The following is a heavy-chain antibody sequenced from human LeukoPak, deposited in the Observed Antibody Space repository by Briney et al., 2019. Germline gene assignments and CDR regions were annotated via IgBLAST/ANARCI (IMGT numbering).Heavy chain of an antibody. CDR3: ARDPFGEDSSRPGA. Sequence: GSLRLSCAASGFTFSSYAMHWVRQPPGKGLEWIGSIYYSGNTYYNPSLKSRVTISVDTSKNQFSLRLSSVTAADTAVYYCARDPFGEDSSRPGAWGQGTLVTVSS. CDR2: IYYSGNT. V-gene: IGHV4-39*07. D-gene: IGHD3-10*01. CDR1: GFTFSSYA. J-gene: IGHJ5*02.